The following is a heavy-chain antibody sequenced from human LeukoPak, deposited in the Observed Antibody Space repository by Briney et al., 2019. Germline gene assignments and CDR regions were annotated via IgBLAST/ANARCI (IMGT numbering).Heavy chain of an antibody. J-gene: IGHJ4*02. Sequence: GGTLRLSCAASGFTFSSYSMNWVRQAPGKGLEWVSSISSSSSYIYYADSVKGRFTISRDNAKNSLYLQMNSLRAEDTAVYYCARDRRDGYNDYWGQGTLVTVSS. CDR3: ARDRRDGYNDY. V-gene: IGHV3-21*01. CDR1: GFTFSSYS. D-gene: IGHD5-24*01. CDR2: ISSSSSYI.